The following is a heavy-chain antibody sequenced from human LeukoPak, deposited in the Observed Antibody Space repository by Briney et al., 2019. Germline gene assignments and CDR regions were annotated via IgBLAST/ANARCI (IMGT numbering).Heavy chain of an antibody. CDR2: IKSKTDGGTT. CDR3: TTQPGDTSYYFDY. J-gene: IGHJ4*02. V-gene: IGHV3-15*01. Sequence: GGSLRLSCAASRFTFTDAWMTWVRQAPGKGLEWVGRIKSKTDGGTTDYAAPVKGRFTISRDDSKNTLYLQMNSLKTEDTAVYYCTTQPGDTSYYFDYWGQGTLVTVSS. D-gene: IGHD1-14*01. CDR1: RFTFTDAW.